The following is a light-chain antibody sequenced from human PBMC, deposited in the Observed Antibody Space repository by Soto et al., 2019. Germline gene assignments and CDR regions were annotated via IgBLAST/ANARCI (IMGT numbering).Light chain of an antibody. CDR3: QQYNSYPWT. V-gene: IGKV1-13*02. CDR2: DAS. CDR1: QGISSA. Sequence: IQMTQSPSTLSGSVGDRVTITCRASQGISSALAWYQQKPGKAPKLLIYDASSLESGVPSRFSGSGSGTEFTLTITSLQPDDFATYYCQQYNSYPWTFGQGTKVDIK. J-gene: IGKJ1*01.